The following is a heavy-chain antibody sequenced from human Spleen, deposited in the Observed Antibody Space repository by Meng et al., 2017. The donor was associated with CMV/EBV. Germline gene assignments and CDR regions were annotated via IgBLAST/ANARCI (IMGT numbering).Heavy chain of an antibody. CDR1: GFPFSSYG. J-gene: IGHJ4*02. Sequence: GESLKISCAASGFPFSSYGMHWVRQAPGKGLEWVAFIRYHGNSVDYADSVKGRFTISRDNSKNTLHLQMNSLRTDDTALYYCAKDAYSSGWYVFGHWGQGTLVTVSS. V-gene: IGHV3-30*02. CDR2: IRYHGNSV. D-gene: IGHD6-19*01. CDR3: AKDAYSSGWYVFGH.